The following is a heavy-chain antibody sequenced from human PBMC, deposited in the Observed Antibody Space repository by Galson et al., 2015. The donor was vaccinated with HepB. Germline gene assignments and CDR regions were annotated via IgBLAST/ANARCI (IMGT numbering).Heavy chain of an antibody. CDR1: GDSISGSHR. CDR3: ARGYYGSGRLDY. D-gene: IGHD3-10*01. CDR2: IYHSGST. V-gene: IGHV4-4*02. J-gene: IGHJ4*02. Sequence: LSLTCAVSGDSISGSHRWNWVRQPPGKGLECIGEIYHSGSTNYNLNLKSRVTISVDKSKNQFSLRLSAVTAADTAVYYCARGYYGSGRLDYWGQGILVTVSS.